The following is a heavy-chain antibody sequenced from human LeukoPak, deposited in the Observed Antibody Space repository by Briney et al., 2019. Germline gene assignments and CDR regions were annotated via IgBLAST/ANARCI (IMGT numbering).Heavy chain of an antibody. CDR3: ASLHTITMVPGVRDNWFDP. V-gene: IGHV4-39*01. J-gene: IGHJ5*02. CDR1: GGSISSSSYY. Sequence: EPSETLSLTCTVSGGSISSSSYYWGWIRQPPGKGLEWIGSIYYSGSTYYNPSLKSRVTISVDTSKNQFSRKLSSVTAPDTAVYSCASLHTITMVPGVRDNWFDPWGQGTLVTVSS. CDR2: IYYSGST. D-gene: IGHD3-10*01.